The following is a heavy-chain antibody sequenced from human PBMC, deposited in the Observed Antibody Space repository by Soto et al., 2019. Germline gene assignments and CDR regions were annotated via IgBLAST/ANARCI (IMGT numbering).Heavy chain of an antibody. V-gene: IGHV3-23*01. J-gene: IGHJ6*02. CDR2: ISGSGGST. D-gene: IGHD6-13*01. CDR3: ARIPYGSSYGMDV. CDR1: GFTFSSYA. Sequence: PGGSLRLSCAASGFTFSSYAMSWVRQAPGKGLEWVSAISGSGGSTYYADSVKGRFTISRDNSKNTLYLQMNSLRAEDTAVYYCARIPYGSSYGMDVWGQGTTVTVSS.